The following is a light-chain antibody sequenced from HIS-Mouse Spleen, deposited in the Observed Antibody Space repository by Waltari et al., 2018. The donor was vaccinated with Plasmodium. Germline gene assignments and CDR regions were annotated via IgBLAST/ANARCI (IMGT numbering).Light chain of an antibody. CDR2: DAS. Sequence: IVLTQSPATLSSSPGERATISCRASQSVSSYLAWYQQKPGQAPRLLIYDASNSATGIPARFSGSGSGTDFTLTISSLEPEDFAVYYCQQRSNWPLTFGGGTKVEIK. CDR1: QSVSSY. CDR3: QQRSNWPLT. J-gene: IGKJ4*01. V-gene: IGKV3-11*01.